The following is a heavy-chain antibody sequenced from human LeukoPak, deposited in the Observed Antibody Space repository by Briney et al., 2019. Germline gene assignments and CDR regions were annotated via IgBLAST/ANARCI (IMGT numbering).Heavy chain of an antibody. V-gene: IGHV4-4*07. CDR2: IYTSGST. D-gene: IGHD3-10*01. CDR3: ARAEDYYGSGSPGYYYYYYMDV. CDR1: GGSISSYY. Sequence: SETLSLTCTVSGGSISSYYWSWIRQPAGKGLEWIGRIYTSGSTNYNPSLKSRITMSVDTSKNQFSLKLSSVTAAVTAVYYCARAEDYYGSGSPGYYYYYYMDVWGKGTTVTVSS. J-gene: IGHJ6*03.